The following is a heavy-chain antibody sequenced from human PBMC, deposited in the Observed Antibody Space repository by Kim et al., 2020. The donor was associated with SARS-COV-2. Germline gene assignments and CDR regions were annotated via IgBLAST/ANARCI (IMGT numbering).Heavy chain of an antibody. CDR1: GGSISSYY. CDR2: IYYSGST. J-gene: IGHJ4*02. V-gene: IGHV4-59*13. D-gene: IGHD3-10*01. CDR3: ARASGWFGELLVDY. Sequence: SETLSLTCTVSGGSISSYYWSWIRQPPGKGLEWIGYIYYSGSTNYNPSLKSRVTISVDTSKNQFSLKLSSVTAADTAVYYCARASGWFGELLVDYWGQGTLVTVSS.